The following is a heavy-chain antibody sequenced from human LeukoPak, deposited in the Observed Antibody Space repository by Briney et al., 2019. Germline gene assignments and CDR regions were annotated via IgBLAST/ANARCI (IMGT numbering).Heavy chain of an antibody. D-gene: IGHD3-22*01. CDR1: GYSFTSYW. V-gene: IGHV5-51*01. CDR3: ARQRSTAYYDSSGLPYDAFDI. CDR2: IYPGDSDT. Sequence: GESLKISCKGSGYSFTSYWIGWVRQMPGKGLEWMGIIYPGDSDTRYSPSFQGQVTISADKSISTGYLQWRSLKASDTAMYYCARQRSTAYYDSSGLPYDAFDIWGQGTMVTVSS. J-gene: IGHJ3*02.